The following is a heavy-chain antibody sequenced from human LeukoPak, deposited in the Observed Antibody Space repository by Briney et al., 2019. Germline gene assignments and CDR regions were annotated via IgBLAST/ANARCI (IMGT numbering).Heavy chain of an antibody. V-gene: IGHV4-59*08. J-gene: IGHJ3*01. CDR3: ARLSAAVHLGAFDL. CDR2: IYDSGTT. D-gene: IGHD3-3*01. Sequence: PSETLSLTCTVSGGSLSRDYWNWFRQPPGKGLEWIGYIYDSGTTIYNSSLKSRVAISGDTSKSQFSLKLTSVTAADTAVYYCARLSAAVHLGAFDLWGQGTMVTVSS. CDR1: GGSLSRDY.